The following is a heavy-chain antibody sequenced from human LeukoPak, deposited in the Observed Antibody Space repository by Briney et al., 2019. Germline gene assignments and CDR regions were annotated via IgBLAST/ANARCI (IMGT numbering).Heavy chain of an antibody. D-gene: IGHD5-12*01. Sequence: PSETLSLTCTVSGGSISSGSYYWSWIRQPAGKGLEWIGRIYTSGSTNYSPSLKSRVTISVDTSKNQFSLKLSSVTAADTAVYYCARDPGYSGYDWYFDYWGQGTLVTVSS. CDR2: IYTSGST. V-gene: IGHV4-61*02. J-gene: IGHJ4*02. CDR3: ARDPGYSGYDWYFDY. CDR1: GGSISSGSYY.